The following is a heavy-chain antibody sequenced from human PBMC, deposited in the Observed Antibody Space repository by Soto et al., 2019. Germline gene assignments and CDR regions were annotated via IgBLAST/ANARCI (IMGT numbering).Heavy chain of an antibody. CDR2: IIPIFGTA. D-gene: IGHD3-22*01. CDR1: GGTFSSYA. CDR3: ARAGDSSGYPYYFDY. V-gene: IGHV1-69*13. Sequence: VASVKVSCKASGGTFSSYAISWVRQAPGQGLEWMGGIIPIFGTANYAQKFQGRVTITADESTSTAYMELSSLRSEDTAVYYWARAGDSSGYPYYFDYWGQGTLVTVSS. J-gene: IGHJ4*02.